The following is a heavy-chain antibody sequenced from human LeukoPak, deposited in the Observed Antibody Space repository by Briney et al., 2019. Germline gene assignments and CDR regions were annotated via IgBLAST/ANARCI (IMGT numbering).Heavy chain of an antibody. J-gene: IGHJ4*02. CDR1: GGTFSSYA. V-gene: IGHV1-69*13. CDR2: IIPIFGTA. Sequence: ASVKVSCKASGGTFSSYAISWVRQAPGQGLEWMGGIIPIFGTANYAQKFQGRVTITADESTSTAYMELSSLRSEDTAVYYCAAGEAAAGLYYFDYWGQGTLVTVSS. D-gene: IGHD6-13*01. CDR3: AAGEAAAGLYYFDY.